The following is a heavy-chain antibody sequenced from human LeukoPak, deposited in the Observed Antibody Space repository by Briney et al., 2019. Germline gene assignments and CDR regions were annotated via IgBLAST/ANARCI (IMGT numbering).Heavy chain of an antibody. Sequence: PGGSLRLSCAASGFTFSSYGMHWVRQAPGKGLEWVAVISYDGSNKYYADSVKGRFTISRDNSKNTLYLQMNSLRAEDTAMYYCARDSTDIVVVVAAPNDYWGQGTLVTVSS. D-gene: IGHD2-15*01. V-gene: IGHV3-30*03. CDR3: ARDSTDIVVVVAAPNDY. J-gene: IGHJ4*02. CDR2: ISYDGSNK. CDR1: GFTFSSYG.